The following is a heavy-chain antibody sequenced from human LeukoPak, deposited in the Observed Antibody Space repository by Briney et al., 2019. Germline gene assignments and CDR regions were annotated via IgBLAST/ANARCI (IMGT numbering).Heavy chain of an antibody. J-gene: IGHJ4*02. V-gene: IGHV3-7*04. D-gene: IGHD1-1*01. CDR2: IHPEGNEK. Sequence: GGSLRLSCAVSGFTSSNFWMSWVRQAPGRGLEWVANIHPEGNEKYHVEFVKGRFTISRDNTKNLLFLQMNGLRVDDTAVYYCARGDDFSGDHWGQGTLVTVSS. CDR1: GFTSSNFW. CDR3: ARGDDFSGDH.